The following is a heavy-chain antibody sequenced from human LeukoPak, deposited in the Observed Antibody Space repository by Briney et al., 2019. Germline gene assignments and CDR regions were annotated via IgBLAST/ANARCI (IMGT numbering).Heavy chain of an antibody. Sequence: GGSLRLSCAASGFTFSSYAMSWVRQAPGKGLEWLSAIRGSGGSTYYADSVKGRFTISRDNSKNTLYLQMNSLRAEDTAVYYCASWNYGPPLIDYWGQGTLVTVSS. D-gene: IGHD1-7*01. J-gene: IGHJ4*02. CDR2: IRGSGGST. V-gene: IGHV3-23*01. CDR1: GFTFSSYA. CDR3: ASWNYGPPLIDY.